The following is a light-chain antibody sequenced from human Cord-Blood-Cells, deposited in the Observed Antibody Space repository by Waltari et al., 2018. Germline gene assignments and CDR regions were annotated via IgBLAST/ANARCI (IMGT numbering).Light chain of an antibody. CDR1: SSDSGGHNS. J-gene: IGLJ1*01. V-gene: IGLV2-14*03. CDR2: DVS. Sequence: QSALTQPASVSGSPGQSITISCTGTSSDSGGHNSISWYQHHPGKAPKLMIYDVSKQPSGVSNRSSGSKSGNTASMTISGLQAEDEADYYCSSYTSSSTFVFGTGTKVTVL. CDR3: SSYTSSSTFV.